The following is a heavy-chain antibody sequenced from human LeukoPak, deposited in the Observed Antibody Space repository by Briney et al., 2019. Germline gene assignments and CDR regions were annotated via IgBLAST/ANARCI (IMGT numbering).Heavy chain of an antibody. V-gene: IGHV3-23*01. CDR1: AVSFCIYP. J-gene: IGHJ4*02. CDR3: AKPRYCSGGSCYSRDYFDY. CDR2: ISGSGGST. Sequence: GGSLRLSCAASAVSFCIYPMTWVCQAPGKGPQWFSSISGSGGSTYYADSVKGRFTISRDNSKNTLYLQMNSLRAEDTAVYYCAKPRYCSGGSCYSRDYFDYWGQGTLVTVSS. D-gene: IGHD2-15*01.